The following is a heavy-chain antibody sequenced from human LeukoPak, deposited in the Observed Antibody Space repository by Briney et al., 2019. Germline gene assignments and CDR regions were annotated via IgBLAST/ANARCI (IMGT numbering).Heavy chain of an antibody. CDR2: ISSSSSYI. V-gene: IGHV3-21*01. Sequence: GGSLRPSCAASGFTFSSYSMNWVRQAPGKGLEWVSSISSSSSYIYYADSVKGRFTISRDNAKNSLYLQMNSLRAEDTAVYYCARDAFAPTIFGVVTRREIDYWGQGTLVTVSS. CDR1: GFTFSSYS. CDR3: ARDAFAPTIFGVVTRREIDY. J-gene: IGHJ4*02. D-gene: IGHD3-3*01.